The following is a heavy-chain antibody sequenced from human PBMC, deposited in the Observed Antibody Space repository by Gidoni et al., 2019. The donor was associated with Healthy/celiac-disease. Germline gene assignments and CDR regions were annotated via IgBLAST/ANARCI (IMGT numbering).Heavy chain of an antibody. CDR3: AKGFATVGATSRPFDY. CDR2: ISGSGGST. Sequence: EVQPLESGGGLVQPGGSLRLSCAASGFTFSTYAMSWVRQAPGKGLEWVSAISGSGGSTYYADSVKGRFTISRDNSKNTLYLQMNSLRAEDTAVYYCAKGFATVGATSRPFDYWGQGTLVTVSS. CDR1: GFTFSTYA. V-gene: IGHV3-23*01. J-gene: IGHJ4*02. D-gene: IGHD1-26*01.